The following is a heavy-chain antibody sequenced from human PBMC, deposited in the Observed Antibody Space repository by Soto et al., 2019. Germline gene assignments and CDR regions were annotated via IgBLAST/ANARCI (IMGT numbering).Heavy chain of an antibody. J-gene: IGHJ4*02. CDR2: ISGGGDTT. CDR1: GFTFNNYA. V-gene: IGHV3-23*01. Sequence: EVQLLESGGGLVQPGGSLRLSCAASGFTFNNYAMTWVRQAPGKGLEWVSAISGGGDTTSYADSLKRRFIVSGDGSKNTLYLQMSSLRAEHTALYYCAKGRGGSGSLTPRVDFWGQGTLVTVSS. CDR3: AKGRGGSGSLTPRVDF. D-gene: IGHD3-10*01.